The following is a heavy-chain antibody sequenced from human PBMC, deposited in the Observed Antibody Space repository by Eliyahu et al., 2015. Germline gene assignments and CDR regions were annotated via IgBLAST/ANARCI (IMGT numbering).Heavy chain of an antibody. D-gene: IGHD3-9*01. Sequence: GLEWVSVLYSGGGTYYADSVKGRFTISRYNSKNALYLQMHSLRAEDTAVYYCARVQTYYDVLTGYSPYYFDYWGQGTLVTVSS. V-gene: IGHV3-53*04. J-gene: IGHJ4*02. CDR3: ARVQTYYDVLTGYSPYYFDY. CDR2: LYSGGGT.